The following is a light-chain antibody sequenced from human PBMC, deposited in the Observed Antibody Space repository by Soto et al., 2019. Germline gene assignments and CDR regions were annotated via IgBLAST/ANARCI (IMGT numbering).Light chain of an antibody. CDR1: QAVNTR. CDR2: LTS. V-gene: IGKV3-11*01. Sequence: ELVLTQSPATLYSFPGDRVTLSCRASQAVNTRLAWYQHKPGQAPRLLLYLTSNRAAGIPARFSGRASGTYFTLTISDVEPEDFAVYYRHQRQSWPRTFGQGTKVDIK. J-gene: IGKJ1*01. CDR3: HQRQSWPRT.